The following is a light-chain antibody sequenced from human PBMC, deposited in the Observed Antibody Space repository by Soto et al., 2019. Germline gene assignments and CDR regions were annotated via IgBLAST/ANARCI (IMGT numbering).Light chain of an antibody. CDR3: QQYDSYSWT. J-gene: IGKJ1*01. CDR2: KAS. V-gene: IGKV1-5*03. Sequence: DIQMTQSPSTLSASVGDRVTITCRASQSINIWLPWYQQKPGKAPKLLIYKASTLESGVPSRFSGSGSGTEFTLTISSLQPDDFATYYCQQYDSYSWTFGQGTKV. CDR1: QSINIW.